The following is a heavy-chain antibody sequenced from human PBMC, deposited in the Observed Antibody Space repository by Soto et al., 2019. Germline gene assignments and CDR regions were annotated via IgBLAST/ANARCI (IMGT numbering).Heavy chain of an antibody. J-gene: IGHJ4*02. D-gene: IGHD4-4*01. CDR1: GFTFSSYA. Sequence: QVQLVESGGGVVQPGRSLRLSCAASGFTFSSYAMHWVRQAPGKGLEWVAIISYDGSNKYYADSVKGRFTISRDNSKNTLYLQKNSLRAEDTAVYYCASDPLHRQEAYYCDYWGQGTLVTVPS. CDR3: ASDPLHRQEAYYCDY. V-gene: IGHV3-30-3*01. CDR2: ISYDGSNK.